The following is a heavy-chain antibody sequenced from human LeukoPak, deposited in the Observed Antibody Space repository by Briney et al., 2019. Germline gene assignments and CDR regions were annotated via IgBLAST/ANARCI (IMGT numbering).Heavy chain of an antibody. CDR1: GFTFSDFG. D-gene: IGHD1-26*01. Sequence: GSLRLSCAASGFTFSDFGMHWVRQAPGKGLESVAVISHDGNSKYSADSVKGRFTISRDNSKNTLYLQMDSLRVVDTAVYYCAKDRSYSGYEPLDHWGQGTLVSVSS. CDR3: AKDRSYSGYEPLDH. V-gene: IGHV3-30*18. J-gene: IGHJ4*02. CDR2: ISHDGNSK.